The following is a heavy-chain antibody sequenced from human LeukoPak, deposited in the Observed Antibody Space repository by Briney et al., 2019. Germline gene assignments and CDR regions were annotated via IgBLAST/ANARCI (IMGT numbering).Heavy chain of an antibody. D-gene: IGHD6-6*01. CDR1: GGSINSCCYY. CDR2: IYYTGST. J-gene: IGHJ4*02. Sequence: SETLSLTCTVSGGSINSCCYYWGWIRQPPGKGLEWIGSIYYTGSTDYNPSLKSRVTISVDRSKNQFSLKLSSVTAADTAVYYCARDPTWYSSSYWGQGTLVTVSS. CDR3: ARDPTWYSSSY. V-gene: IGHV4-39*07.